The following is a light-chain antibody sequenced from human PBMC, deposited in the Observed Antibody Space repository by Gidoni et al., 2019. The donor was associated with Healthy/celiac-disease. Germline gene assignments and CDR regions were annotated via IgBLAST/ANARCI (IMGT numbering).Light chain of an antibody. CDR1: SSDVGGYNY. CDR3: CSYAGSYTFGV. V-gene: IGLV2-11*01. J-gene: IGLJ2*01. CDR2: DVS. Sequence: QSALTQPRPVSGSPGPSVTISCTGTSSDVGGYNYVSWYQQHPGKAPKLMLYDVSKRPSGVPDRFSGSKSGNTASLTISGLQAEDEADYYCCSYAGSYTFGVFGGGTKLTGL.